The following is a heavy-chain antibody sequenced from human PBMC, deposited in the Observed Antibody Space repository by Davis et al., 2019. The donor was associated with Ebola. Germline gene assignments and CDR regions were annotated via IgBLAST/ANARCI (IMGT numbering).Heavy chain of an antibody. Sequence: GESLKISCAASKFTLSSYWMSWVRQAPGKGLEWVGRVKSKSEGGTIDYAAPVKGRFSISGDVSANTLYLRMNSLKVEDTAVYYCTTDRFHWGRGTLVTVSS. CDR1: KFTLSSYW. V-gene: IGHV3-15*01. J-gene: IGHJ4*02. CDR3: TTDRFH. CDR2: VKSKSEGGTI.